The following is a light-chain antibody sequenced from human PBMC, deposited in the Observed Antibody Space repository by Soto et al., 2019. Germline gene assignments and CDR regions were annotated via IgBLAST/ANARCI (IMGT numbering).Light chain of an antibody. V-gene: IGKV3-15*01. J-gene: IGKJ2*01. CDR2: GAS. Sequence: EIVMTQSPATLSVYPGERATLSCRASQSVSSNLAWYQQKPGQAPRLLIYGASTRATGIPARFSGSGSGTEFTLTISSLQSEDFAVYYCQQYNNWPHTFGQGTKLEMK. CDR1: QSVSSN. CDR3: QQYNNWPHT.